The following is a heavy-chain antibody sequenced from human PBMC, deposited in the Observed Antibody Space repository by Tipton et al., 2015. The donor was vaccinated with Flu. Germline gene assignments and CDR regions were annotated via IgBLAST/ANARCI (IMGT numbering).Heavy chain of an antibody. CDR2: ICNSGST. CDR3: AREKDSRGSDYFQQ. J-gene: IGHJ1*01. D-gene: IGHD6-19*01. V-gene: IGHV4-39*06. CDR1: GGSISSRSYY. Sequence: TLSLTCTVSGGSISSRSYYWGWIRQPPGKGLEWIGNICNSGSTYYNPSVKSGVTISIDTSKNQFTLRLSFVTAADTAVYYCAREKDSRGSDYFQQWGQGTLVTVSS.